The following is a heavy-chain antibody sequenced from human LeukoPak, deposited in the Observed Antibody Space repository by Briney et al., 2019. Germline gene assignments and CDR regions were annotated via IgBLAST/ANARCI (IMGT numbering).Heavy chain of an antibody. CDR2: INPSGGST. J-gene: IGHJ6*02. CDR1: GYTFTSYY. V-gene: IGHV1-46*01. D-gene: IGHD3-10*01. Sequence: ASVKVSCKASGYTFTSYYMHWVRQAPGQGLEWMGIINPSGGSTSYAQKFQGRVTMTRDTSTSTVYMELSSLRSEDTAVYYCARMAGGSGSLYYYGMDVWGQGTTVTVSS. CDR3: ARMAGGSGSLYYYGMDV.